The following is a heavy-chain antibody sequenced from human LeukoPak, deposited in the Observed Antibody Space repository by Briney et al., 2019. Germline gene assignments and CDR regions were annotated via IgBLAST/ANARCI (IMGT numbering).Heavy chain of an antibody. V-gene: IGHV1-46*01. CDR2: INPSGGST. J-gene: IGHJ3*02. D-gene: IGHD3-16*01. CDR3: ARDREPPLRLVEDDAFDI. Sequence: ASVKVSCKASGYTFTGYYMHWVRQAPGQGLEWMGIINPSGGSTSYAQKFQGRVTMTRDTSTSTVYMELGGLRYEDTAVDYCARDREPPLRLVEDDAFDIWGQGTMVTVSS. CDR1: GYTFTGYY.